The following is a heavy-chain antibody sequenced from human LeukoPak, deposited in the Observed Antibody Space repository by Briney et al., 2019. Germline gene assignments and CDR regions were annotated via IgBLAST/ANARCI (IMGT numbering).Heavy chain of an antibody. J-gene: IGHJ4*02. D-gene: IGHD2-8*01. CDR1: DDSFSNYY. CDR3: ARLDSRYEPQLVYYLDY. CDR2: VYYTGSI. V-gene: IGHV4-59*01. Sequence: SETLSLTCTVSDDSFSNYYWSWVRQPPGKGLEWIGYVYYTGSINYNPSLESRVAITVDTSKTQFSLKMTSVTTEDTAIYYCARLDSRYEPQLVYYLDYWGQGMLVTVSS.